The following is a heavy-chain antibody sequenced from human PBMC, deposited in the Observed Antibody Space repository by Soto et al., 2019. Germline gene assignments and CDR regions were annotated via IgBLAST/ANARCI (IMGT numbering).Heavy chain of an antibody. D-gene: IGHD3-22*01. J-gene: IGHJ3*02. CDR2: ISGSGGST. Sequence: PGGSLRLSCAASGFTFSSYAMSWVRQAPGKGLEWVSAISGSGGSTYYADSVKGRFTTSRDNSKNTLYLQMNSLRAEDTAVYYCAKGFPYYYDSSGYSAPGAFDIWGQGTMVTVSS. V-gene: IGHV3-23*01. CDR3: AKGFPYYYDSSGYSAPGAFDI. CDR1: GFTFSSYA.